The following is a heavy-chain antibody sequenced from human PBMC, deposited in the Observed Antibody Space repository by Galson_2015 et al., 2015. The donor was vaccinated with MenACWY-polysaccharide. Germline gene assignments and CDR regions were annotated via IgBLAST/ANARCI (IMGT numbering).Heavy chain of an antibody. CDR1: GFTFSTYE. D-gene: IGHD5-18*01. CDR3: ARDRGSYDAYDI. CDR2: ISGGGAMI. J-gene: IGHJ3*02. Sequence: SLRLSCAASGFTFSTYEMNWVRQSPEKGLQWIAYISGGGAMIHSADPVEGRFTISRGNGQDILYLEMNSLTAEDTGLYYCARDRGSYDAYDIWGQGTVVTVSS. V-gene: IGHV3-48*03.